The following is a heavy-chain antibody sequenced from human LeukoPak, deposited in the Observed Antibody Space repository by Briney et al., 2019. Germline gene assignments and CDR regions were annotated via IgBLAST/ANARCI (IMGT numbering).Heavy chain of an antibody. CDR1: GGSIDSRSYY. CDR3: ARYSYGPPYYYYGMDV. V-gene: IGHV4-39*01. D-gene: IGHD5-18*01. CDR2: IYSSGST. J-gene: IGHJ6*02. Sequence: SETLSLTCTVSGGSIDSRSYYRGWIRQPPGKGLEWIGSIYSSGSTYYNPSLKSRVTISVDTSKNQFSLRLSSVTAADTAVYYCARYSYGPPYYYYGMDVWGQGTTVTVSS.